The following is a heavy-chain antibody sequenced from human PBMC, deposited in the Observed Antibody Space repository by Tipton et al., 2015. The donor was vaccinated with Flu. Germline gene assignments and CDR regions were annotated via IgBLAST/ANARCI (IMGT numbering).Heavy chain of an antibody. CDR3: AREGPYSSAWYGLDAFDI. D-gene: IGHD6-19*01. J-gene: IGHJ3*02. CDR1: GDSISSDFY. Sequence: TLSLTCAVSGDSISSDFYWAWIRQFPGKGLEWIGRIYTTGSTKYNPSLKSRVTISLDTSKNRFSLNLSSVTAADTAVYYCAREGPYSSAWYGLDAFDIWGQGTMVTVSS. CDR2: IYTTGST. V-gene: IGHV4-4*08.